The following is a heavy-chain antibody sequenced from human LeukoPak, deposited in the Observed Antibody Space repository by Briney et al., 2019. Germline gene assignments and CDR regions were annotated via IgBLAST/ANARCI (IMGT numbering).Heavy chain of an antibody. CDR2: IYVGDSDT. CDR3: ARHDFSGGGVA. Sequence: GESLQISCEGSEYRFNNYWIDWVRPLPGRGLEWMGIIYVGDSDTRYSPSFQGRITLSVDKSITTAYMQLSSLKASDTAMYYCARHDFSGGGVAWGQGTLVTVSS. J-gene: IGHJ4*02. V-gene: IGHV5-51*01. D-gene: IGHD2-8*02. CDR1: EYRFNNYW.